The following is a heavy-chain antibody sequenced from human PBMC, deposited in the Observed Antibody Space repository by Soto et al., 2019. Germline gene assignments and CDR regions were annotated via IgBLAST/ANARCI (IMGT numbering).Heavy chain of an antibody. J-gene: IGHJ4*02. Sequence: GSGPTLVNPTQTLTLTCTFSGFSLDNLGPSVKWIRQPPGKALEWLALIDWNDDKYYSSSLKTRLTISKDTSKNQVVLTMTDMDPVDTATYYCAHMRVMSRHDPTPDNLIDYWGPGTLVTVSS. V-gene: IGHV2-70*12. CDR1: GFSLDNLGPS. CDR3: AHMRVMSRHDPTPDNLIDY. CDR2: IDWNDDK. D-gene: IGHD2-15*01.